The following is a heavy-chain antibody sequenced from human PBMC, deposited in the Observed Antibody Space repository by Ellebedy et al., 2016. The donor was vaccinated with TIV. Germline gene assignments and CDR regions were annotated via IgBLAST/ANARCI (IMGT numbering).Heavy chain of an antibody. Sequence: MPGGSLRLSCAVYGGSLSGYNWSWIRQPPGKRLEWIGEINHSGNTNYNPSLKSRVTMSVDTSKNQFSLRLSSVTAADTAVFYCARRMAGGGKGGYYGHWGQGTPVTVSS. CDR1: GGSLSGYN. V-gene: IGHV4-34*01. J-gene: IGHJ4*02. CDR3: ARRMAGGGKGGYYGH. D-gene: IGHD3-10*01. CDR2: INHSGNT.